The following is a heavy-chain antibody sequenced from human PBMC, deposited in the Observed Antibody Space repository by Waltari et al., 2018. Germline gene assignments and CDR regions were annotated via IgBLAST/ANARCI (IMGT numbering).Heavy chain of an antibody. V-gene: IGHV1-58*02. D-gene: IGHD3-3*01. CDR2: VVVGSGNT. J-gene: IGHJ5*02. CDR1: GGTFTSSA. CDR3: AADPAYHYYDFWSGSPNWFDP. Sequence: QLVQSGAEVKKPGSSVKVSCKASGGTFTSSAMQWVRQARGQRLEWIGGVVVGSGNTNYAQKFQERVTITRDMSTSTAYMELSSLRSEETAVYYCAADPAYHYYDFWSGSPNWFDPWGQGTLVTVSS.